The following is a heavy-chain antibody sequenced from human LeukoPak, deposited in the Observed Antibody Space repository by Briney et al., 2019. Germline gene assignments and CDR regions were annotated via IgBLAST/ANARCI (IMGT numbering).Heavy chain of an antibody. J-gene: IGHJ3*02. CDR1: GGSFSGYY. CDR2: INHSGST. D-gene: IGHD4-17*01. V-gene: IGHV4-34*01. Sequence: PSETLSLTCAVYGGSFSGYYWSRIRQPPGKGLEWIGEINHSGSTNYNPSLKSRVTISVDTSKNQFSLKLSSVTAADTAVYYCAREGEDYGDLESAFDIWGQGTMVTVSS. CDR3: AREGEDYGDLESAFDI.